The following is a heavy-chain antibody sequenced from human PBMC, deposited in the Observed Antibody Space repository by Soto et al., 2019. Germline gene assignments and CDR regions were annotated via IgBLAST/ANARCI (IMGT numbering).Heavy chain of an antibody. CDR2: IFHSGST. CDR3: ARVYSGSYSDS. J-gene: IGHJ4*02. CDR1: GGSIRSNNW. Sequence: QEQLQESGPGLVKPSGTLSLTCAVSGGSIRSNNWWSWVRQLPGKGLEWIGEIFHSGSTNYNPSLKTRVTISVDKSKNQFSLKLSSVTAADTAVYYCARVYSGSYSDSWGQGTLVTVSS. D-gene: IGHD1-26*01. V-gene: IGHV4-4*02.